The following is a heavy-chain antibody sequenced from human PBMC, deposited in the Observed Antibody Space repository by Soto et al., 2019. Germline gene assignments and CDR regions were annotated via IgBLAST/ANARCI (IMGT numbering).Heavy chain of an antibody. V-gene: IGHV3-30*18. D-gene: IGHD1-26*01. CDR3: AKDLFSGGSYPNWFDP. CDR2: ISYDGSNR. Sequence: QVQLVESGGGVVQPGRSLRLSCTASGFSFSSYGMHWVRQAPGKRLEWVALISYDGSNRFYADSVKGLFTISRDNSKNTLYLQMNSLRAEDTAVYYCAKDLFSGGSYPNWFDPWGQGTLVTVSS. J-gene: IGHJ5*02. CDR1: GFSFSSYG.